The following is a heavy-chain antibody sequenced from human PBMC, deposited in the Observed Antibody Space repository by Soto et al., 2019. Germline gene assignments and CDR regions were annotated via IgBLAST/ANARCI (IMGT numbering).Heavy chain of an antibody. D-gene: IGHD3-3*01. Sequence: SETLSLTCTVSGGSISSYYWSWIRQPPGKGLEWIGYIYYSGSTNYNPSLKSRVTISVDTSKNQFSLKMSSVTTADTAVYYCAREGQGGYYDFWSGSNYYYYGMDVWGQGTTVTVSS. J-gene: IGHJ6*02. CDR3: AREGQGGYYDFWSGSNYYYYGMDV. CDR2: IYYSGST. V-gene: IGHV4-59*01. CDR1: GGSISSYY.